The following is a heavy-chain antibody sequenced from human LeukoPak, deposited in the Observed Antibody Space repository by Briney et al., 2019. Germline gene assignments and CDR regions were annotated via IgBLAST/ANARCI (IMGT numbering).Heavy chain of an antibody. Sequence: PSETLSLTCTVSGGSISNYYWSWIRQPPGKRLEWIGYIYHSGTTNYNPSLNSRVTMLIDASKNQISLKLSSVTAADTAVYYCVRVIRSWFDTWGQGTLVTVSS. V-gene: IGHV4-59*01. CDR2: IYHSGTT. J-gene: IGHJ5*02. CDR3: VRVIRSWFDT. CDR1: GGSISNYY.